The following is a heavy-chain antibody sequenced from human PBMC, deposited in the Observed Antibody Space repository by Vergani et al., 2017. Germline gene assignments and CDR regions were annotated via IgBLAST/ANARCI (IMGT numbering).Heavy chain of an antibody. J-gene: IGHJ4*02. V-gene: IGHV3-30*02. CDR2: IRYDGSNK. Sequence: VQLVESGGVVVQPGGSLRLSCAASGFTFDDYAMHWVRQAPGKGLEWVAFIRYDGSNKYYADSVKGRFTISRDNSKNTLYLQMNSLRAEDTAVYYCAKDLDGDPGYWGQGTLVTVSS. CDR1: GFTFDDYA. D-gene: IGHD4-17*01. CDR3: AKDLDGDPGY.